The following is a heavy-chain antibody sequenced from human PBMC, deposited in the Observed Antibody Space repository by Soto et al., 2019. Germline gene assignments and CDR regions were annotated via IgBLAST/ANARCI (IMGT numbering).Heavy chain of an antibody. D-gene: IGHD3-10*01. V-gene: IGHV4-34*01. CDR1: GGSFSNNY. Sequence: SSETVSLTCAFYGGSFSNNYWTWFRQPPGKGLEWIGEISPSGTTKYIPSLKSRGTISVDTSRKQFFLKVTSVSAADTAVYYCATSLWFGTQPEIWGPGTLVTVS. J-gene: IGHJ4*02. CDR3: ATSLWFGTQPEI. CDR2: ISPSGTT.